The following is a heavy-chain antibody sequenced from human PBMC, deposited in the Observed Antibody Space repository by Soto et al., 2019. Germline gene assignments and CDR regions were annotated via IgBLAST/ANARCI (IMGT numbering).Heavy chain of an antibody. Sequence: PSETLSLTLTVSGASITYGAYSWSWIRQTPGKGLEWIGYINHLETTFYNPSFESRLTLSMDRTKNQFSLNLKSMSAADRAVYFCARGGGFDSFDYWGQGILVTVSS. V-gene: IGHV4-30-2*01. CDR2: INHLETT. CDR3: ARGGGFDSFDY. D-gene: IGHD3-10*01. J-gene: IGHJ4*02. CDR1: GASITYGAYS.